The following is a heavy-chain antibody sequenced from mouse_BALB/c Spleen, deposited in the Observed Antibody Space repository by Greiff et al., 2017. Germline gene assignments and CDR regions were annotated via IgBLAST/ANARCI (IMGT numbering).Heavy chain of an antibody. CDR3: ARRIQGYAMDY. CDR1: GFTFSSFG. J-gene: IGHJ4*01. Sequence: EVKLMESGGGLVQPGGSRKLSCAASGFTFSSFGMHWVRQAPEKGLEWVAYISSGSSTIYYADTVKGRFTISRDNPKNTLFLQMTSLRSEDTAMYYCARRIQGYAMDYWGQGTSVTVSS. CDR2: ISSGSSTI. V-gene: IGHV5-17*02.